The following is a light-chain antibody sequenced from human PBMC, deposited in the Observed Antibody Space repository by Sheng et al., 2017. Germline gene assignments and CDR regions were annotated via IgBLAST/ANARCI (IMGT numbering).Light chain of an antibody. CDR2: GAS. V-gene: IGKV3-15*01. J-gene: IGKJ1*01. CDR3: QQYHSDSPT. Sequence: EIVMTQSPATLSVSPGERATLSCRASQSVSFNLAWYQQRPGQVPRLLIYGASTRVTGIPARFSGSGSGTEFTLTITSLQPDDFATYYCQQYHSDSPTFGQGTKVEIK. CDR1: QSVSFN.